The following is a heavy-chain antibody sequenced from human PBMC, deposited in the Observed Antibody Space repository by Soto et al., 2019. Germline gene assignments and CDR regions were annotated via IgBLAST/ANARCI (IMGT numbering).Heavy chain of an antibody. Sequence: EVQLVESGGGLVQPGGSLRLSCAASGFTFSSYSMNWVRQAPGKGLEWVSYISSSSSTIYYADSVKGRFTISRDNAKNSLYRQMDSLRAEDTAVYYCARDCSGGSCYSALDYWVQGTLVTVSS. V-gene: IGHV3-48*01. CDR2: ISSSSSTI. CDR3: ARDCSGGSCYSALDY. J-gene: IGHJ4*02. D-gene: IGHD2-15*01. CDR1: GFTFSSYS.